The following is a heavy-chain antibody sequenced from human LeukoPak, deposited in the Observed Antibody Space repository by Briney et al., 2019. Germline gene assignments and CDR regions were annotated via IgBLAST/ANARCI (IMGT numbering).Heavy chain of an antibody. V-gene: IGHV3-21*01. D-gene: IGHD2-21*02. CDR2: ISSSSSYI. Sequence: KPGGSLRLSCAASGFTFSSYSMNWVRQAPGKGLEWVSSISSSSSYIYYADSVKGRFTISRDNSKNTLYLQMNSLRVEDTAVYYCARGYSSRAGTTDCCPLDYWGQGILVTVSS. J-gene: IGHJ4*02. CDR1: GFTFSSYS. CDR3: ARGYSSRAGTTDCCPLDY.